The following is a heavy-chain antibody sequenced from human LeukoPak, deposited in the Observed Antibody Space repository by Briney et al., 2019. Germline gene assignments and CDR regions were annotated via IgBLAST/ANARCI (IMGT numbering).Heavy chain of an antibody. CDR1: GVTFSSYS. V-gene: IGHV3-48*04. CDR2: ISSSSSTI. Sequence: GGSLRLSCAASGVTFSSYSMNWVRQAPGKGLEWVSHISSSSSTIYYADSVKGRFTISRDNAKNSLYLQMNSLRVEDTAVYYCARDARSLYYDFWSGYLDYWGQGTLVTVSS. J-gene: IGHJ4*02. CDR3: ARDARSLYYDFWSGYLDY. D-gene: IGHD3-3*01.